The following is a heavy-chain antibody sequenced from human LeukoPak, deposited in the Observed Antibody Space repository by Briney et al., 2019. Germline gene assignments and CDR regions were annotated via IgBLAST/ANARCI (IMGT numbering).Heavy chain of an antibody. D-gene: IGHD2-15*01. CDR1: GFNFGDYY. Sequence: GGSLRLSCVASGFNFGDYYMSWVRQAPGKGLEWVADIRHDGSDVYNVDSVKGRFTISRDNAKNSLYLQMNSLRAEDTALYYCARDFVGYCSGGSCYHLAFDIWGQGTMVTVSS. V-gene: IGHV3-7*05. CDR3: ARDFVGYCSGGSCYHLAFDI. CDR2: IRHDGSDV. J-gene: IGHJ3*02.